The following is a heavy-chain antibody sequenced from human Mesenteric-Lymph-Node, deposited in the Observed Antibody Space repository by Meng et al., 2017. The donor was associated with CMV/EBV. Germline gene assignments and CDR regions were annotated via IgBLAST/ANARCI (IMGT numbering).Heavy chain of an antibody. CDR2: IKWNGDTT. Sequence: GESLKISCAASGFTFDGYVMSWVRQGPGKGLEWVSGIKWNGDTTGYADSVRGRFTISRDNAKNSLYLQMNRLRAEDTALYYCARVYSGYDHFDYWGQGTLVTVSS. J-gene: IGHJ4*02. V-gene: IGHV3-20*04. CDR3: ARVYSGYDHFDY. D-gene: IGHD5-12*01. CDR1: GFTFDGYV.